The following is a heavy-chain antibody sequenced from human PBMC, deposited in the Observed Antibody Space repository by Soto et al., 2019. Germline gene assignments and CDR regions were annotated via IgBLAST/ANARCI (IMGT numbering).Heavy chain of an antibody. CDR3: ARLMGTSFDL. D-gene: IGHD2-8*01. CDR2: ARHKVNGYTI. V-gene: IGHV3-72*01. J-gene: IGHJ4*02. CDR1: GFTFSDHY. Sequence: EVQLVESGGGLVQPGGSLRLSCAASGFTFSDHYMDWVRQAPGEGLEWVGRARHKVNGYTISYAASVKGRFTISRDDSKNSLYLQMNRLKTEDTAVYFCARLMGTSFDLWGQGTLVTVSS.